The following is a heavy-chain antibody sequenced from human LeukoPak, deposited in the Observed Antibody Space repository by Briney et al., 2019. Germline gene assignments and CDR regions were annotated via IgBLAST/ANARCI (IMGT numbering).Heavy chain of an antibody. CDR1: GGSFSGYY. Sequence: SETLSLTCAVYGGSFSGYYWSWIRQPPGKGLEWIGSIYHTGSTYYNPSLKSRVTISVDTSKNQFSLKLSSVTAADTALYYCARRDDYTHGYFDYWGQGTLVTVSS. D-gene: IGHD2-2*02. V-gene: IGHV4-34*01. CDR2: IYHTGST. J-gene: IGHJ4*02. CDR3: ARRDDYTHGYFDY.